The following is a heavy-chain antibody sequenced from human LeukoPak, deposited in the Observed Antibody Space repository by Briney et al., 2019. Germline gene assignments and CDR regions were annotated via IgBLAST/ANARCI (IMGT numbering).Heavy chain of an antibody. Sequence: PGGSLRLSCAASGFTFSSYWMSWVRQAPGKGLEWVSLIYSDGGTYYADSVKGRFTISRDNSKNTLYLQMNSLRAEDTAVYYCTRGQFDDAFDIWGQGTMITVSS. V-gene: IGHV3-53*01. J-gene: IGHJ3*02. D-gene: IGHD3-16*01. CDR3: TRGQFDDAFDI. CDR2: IYSDGGT. CDR1: GFTFSSYW.